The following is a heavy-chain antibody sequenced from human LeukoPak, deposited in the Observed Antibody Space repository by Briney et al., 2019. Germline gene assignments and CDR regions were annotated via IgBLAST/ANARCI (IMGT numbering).Heavy chain of an antibody. Sequence: PGGSLKLSCAASGFTFSSYAMSWVRQAPGKGLEWVSAISGSGGSTYYADSVKGRFTISRDKSKNTLYLQMNSLRAEDTAVYYCAKYSDYGPRGWFDPWGQGTLVTVSS. V-gene: IGHV3-23*01. CDR3: AKYSDYGPRGWFDP. CDR2: ISGSGGST. J-gene: IGHJ5*02. CDR1: GFTFSSYA. D-gene: IGHD4-11*01.